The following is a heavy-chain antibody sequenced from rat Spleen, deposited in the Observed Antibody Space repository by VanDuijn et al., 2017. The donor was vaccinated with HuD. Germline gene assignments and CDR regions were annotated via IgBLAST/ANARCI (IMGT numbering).Heavy chain of an antibody. V-gene: IGHV5-22*01. Sequence: EVQLVESGGGLVQPGRSLKLSCAVSGFTFSDYYMAWVRQAPKKGLEWVASITYEGSSTYYGDSVKGRFTNSRDNAKTTLYLQMDSLRSEDTATYYCSRHGGGRTYVMDAWGQGASVTVSS. CDR2: ITYEGSST. D-gene: IGHD4-3*01. CDR1: GFTFSDYY. J-gene: IGHJ4*01. CDR3: SRHGGGRTYVMDA.